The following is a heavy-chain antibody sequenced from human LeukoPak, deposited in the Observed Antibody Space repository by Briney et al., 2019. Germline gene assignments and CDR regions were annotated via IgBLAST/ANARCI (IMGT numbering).Heavy chain of an antibody. Sequence: ASVKVSCKASGYTFTSYAMHWVRQAPGQRLEWMGWINAGNGNTKYSQKFQGRVTITRDTSASTAYMELSSLRSEDTAVYYCARGGSTWGAFDIWGQGTMVTVSS. CDR1: GYTFTSYA. J-gene: IGHJ3*02. D-gene: IGHD7-27*01. CDR2: INAGNGNT. V-gene: IGHV1-3*01. CDR3: ARGGSTWGAFDI.